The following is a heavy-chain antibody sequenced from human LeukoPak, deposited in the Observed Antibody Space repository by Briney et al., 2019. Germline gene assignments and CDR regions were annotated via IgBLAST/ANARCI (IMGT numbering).Heavy chain of an antibody. CDR1: GYSISSDYY. J-gene: IGHJ4*02. V-gene: IGHV4-38-2*02. CDR3: ARIGPSMVHFDY. D-gene: IGHD3-10*01. CDR2: IYHSGST. Sequence: SETLSLTCTVSGYSISSDYYWGWIRQPPGKGLEWIGGIYHSGSTHSNPSLKSRVTISIDTSKNQFPLKLSTVTAADTAVYYCARIGPSMVHFDYWGQGTLVTVSS.